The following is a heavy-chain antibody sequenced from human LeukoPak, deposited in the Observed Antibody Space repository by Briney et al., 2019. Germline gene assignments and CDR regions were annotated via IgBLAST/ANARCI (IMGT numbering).Heavy chain of an antibody. J-gene: IGHJ3*02. Sequence: GESLKISCKGSGYSFTSYWIGWVRQMPGKGLEWMGFIYPGDSDTRYSPSFQGQVTISADKSISTAYLQWSSLKASDTAMYYCARRGYCSSTSCHDAFDIWGQGTMVTVSS. CDR3: ARRGYCSSTSCHDAFDI. V-gene: IGHV5-51*01. CDR1: GYSFTSYW. D-gene: IGHD2-2*01. CDR2: IYPGDSDT.